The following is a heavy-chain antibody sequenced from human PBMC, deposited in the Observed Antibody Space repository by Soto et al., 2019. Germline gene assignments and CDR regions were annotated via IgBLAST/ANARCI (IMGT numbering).Heavy chain of an antibody. J-gene: IGHJ3*02. CDR1: GGSISSSSYY. CDR3: ARRGVTHGGDAFDI. V-gene: IGHV4-39*01. D-gene: IGHD2-21*02. Sequence: QLQLQESGPGLVKPSETLSLTCTVSGGSISSSSYYWGWIRQPPGKGLEWIGSIYYSGSTYYNPSLKSRVTISVDTSKNQFSLKLSSVTAADTAVYYCARRGVTHGGDAFDIWGQGTMVTVSS. CDR2: IYYSGST.